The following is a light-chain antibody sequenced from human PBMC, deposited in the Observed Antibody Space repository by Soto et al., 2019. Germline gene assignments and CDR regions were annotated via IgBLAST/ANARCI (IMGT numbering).Light chain of an antibody. CDR1: NSDVGTYNL. CDR2: EVT. V-gene: IGLV2-23*02. Sequence: QSALTQPASVSGSPGQSITISCLGSNSDVGTYNLVSWYQQHPGKAPKVIIYEVTKRPSGVSNRFSGSKSGNTASLTISGLQAEDEADYYCQSHDSSLSVLWVFGGGTKLTVL. CDR3: QSHDSSLSVLWV. J-gene: IGLJ3*02.